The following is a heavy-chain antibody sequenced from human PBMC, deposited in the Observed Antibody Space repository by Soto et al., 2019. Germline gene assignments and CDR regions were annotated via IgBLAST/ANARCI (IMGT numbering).Heavy chain of an antibody. J-gene: IGHJ4*02. CDR1: GFTFSSYA. D-gene: IGHD6-13*01. V-gene: IGHV3-23*01. CDR2: ISGSGGST. Sequence: EVQLLESGGGLVQPGGSLRLSCAASGFTFSSYAMNWVRQAPGKGLEWVSAISGSGGSTYYADSVKGRFTISRDNSKNTLYVQMNSLRAEDTAVYYCAKDQSRIAASPSDYWGQGTLVTVSS. CDR3: AKDQSRIAASPSDY.